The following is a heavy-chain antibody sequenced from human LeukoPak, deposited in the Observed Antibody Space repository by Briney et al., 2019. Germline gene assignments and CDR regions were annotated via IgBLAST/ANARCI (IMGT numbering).Heavy chain of an antibody. Sequence: KPSETLSLTCTVSGGSISSYYWSWIRQPPGKGLEWIGYIYYSGSTNYNPSLKSRVTISVDTSKNQFSLKLSSVTAADTAVYYCARHWKFYYGMDVWGQGTTVTVSS. J-gene: IGHJ6*02. V-gene: IGHV4-59*08. CDR1: GGSISSYY. CDR3: ARHWKFYYGMDV. D-gene: IGHD1-1*01. CDR2: IYYSGST.